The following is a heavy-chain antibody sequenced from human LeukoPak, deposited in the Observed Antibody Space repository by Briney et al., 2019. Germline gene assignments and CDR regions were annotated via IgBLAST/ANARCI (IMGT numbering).Heavy chain of an antibody. CDR3: ATSTRRITFYS. CDR1: GFTFSTYA. Sequence: GGSVRLSCVASGFTFSTYAMHWVRQAPGKGLEWLTVISYNGTHQYYADSVKGRFTISRDNSRNSVFLQMNRLRPEDTAVYYCATSTRRITFYSWGQGTLVTVSS. D-gene: IGHD3-16*01. V-gene: IGHV3-30*04. CDR2: ISYNGTHQ. J-gene: IGHJ4*02.